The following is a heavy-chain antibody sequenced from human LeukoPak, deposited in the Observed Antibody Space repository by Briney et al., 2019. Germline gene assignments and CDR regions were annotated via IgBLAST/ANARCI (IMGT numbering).Heavy chain of an antibody. J-gene: IGHJ4*02. Sequence: GGSLRLSCAVSGFSFTNNYMSWVRQAPGKGLEWVSVFYVGGGTYYSASVKGRFTISRDNSENTLYLQMKSLRAEDTAVYYCARGDGYNFFDYWGQGTLVTVSS. V-gene: IGHV3-53*01. CDR2: FYVGGGT. CDR3: ARGDGYNFFDY. D-gene: IGHD5-24*01. CDR1: GFSFTNNY.